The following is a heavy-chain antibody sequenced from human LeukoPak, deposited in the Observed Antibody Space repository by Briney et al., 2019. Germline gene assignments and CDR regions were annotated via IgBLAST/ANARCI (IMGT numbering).Heavy chain of an antibody. D-gene: IGHD6-13*01. CDR2: IYYSGST. CDR3: ASGPYPAAGTDHQFDY. V-gene: IGHV4-59*01. CDR1: GASISSYY. J-gene: IGHJ4*02. Sequence: PSETLSLTCTVSGASISSYYWSWIRHPPGKRLEWIGYIYYSGSTKYNPSLKSRVTISVDTSKNQFSLKVSSVTAEDTAVYYCASGPYPAAGTDHQFDYWGQGTLVTVSS.